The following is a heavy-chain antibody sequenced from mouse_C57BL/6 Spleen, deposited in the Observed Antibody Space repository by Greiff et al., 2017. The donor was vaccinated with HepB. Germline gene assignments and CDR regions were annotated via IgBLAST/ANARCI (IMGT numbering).Heavy chain of an antibody. CDR3: TRERNGFDY. J-gene: IGHJ2*01. Sequence: VQLQESGAELVRPGASVTLSCKASGYTFTDYEMHWVKQTPVHGLEWIGAIDPETGGTAYNQKFKGKAILTADKSSSTAYMELRSLTSEDSAVYYCTRERNGFDYWGQGTTLTVSS. CDR1: GYTFTDYE. V-gene: IGHV1-15*01. CDR2: IDPETGGT. D-gene: IGHD1-1*02.